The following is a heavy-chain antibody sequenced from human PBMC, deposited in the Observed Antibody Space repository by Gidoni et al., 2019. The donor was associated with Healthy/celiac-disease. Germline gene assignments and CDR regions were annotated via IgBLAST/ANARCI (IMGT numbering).Heavy chain of an antibody. V-gene: IGHV3-7*04. J-gene: IGHJ6*03. CDR3: ARGNYYYYYYMDV. Sequence: FTISRDNAKNSLYLQMNSLRAEDTAVYYCARGNYYYYYYMDVCGKGTTVTVSS.